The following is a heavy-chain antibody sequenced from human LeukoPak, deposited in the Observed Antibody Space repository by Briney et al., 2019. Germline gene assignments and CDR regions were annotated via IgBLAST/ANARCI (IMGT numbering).Heavy chain of an antibody. V-gene: IGHV3-23*01. J-gene: IGHJ4*02. CDR2: ISGSGGST. Sequence: GGSLRLSCAASGFTFSSHAMSWVRQAPGKGLEWVSAISGSGGSTYYADSVKGRFTSSRDNSKNTLYLQMNSLRAEDTAVYYCAKEGYYDSSGYYSADYWGQGTLVTVSS. D-gene: IGHD3-22*01. CDR3: AKEGYYDSSGYYSADY. CDR1: GFTFSSHA.